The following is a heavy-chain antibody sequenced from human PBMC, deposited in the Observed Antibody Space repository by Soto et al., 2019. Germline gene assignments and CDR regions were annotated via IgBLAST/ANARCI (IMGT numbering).Heavy chain of an antibody. Sequence: GGSLRLSCAASGFTLSSYWMSWVRQAPGKGLEWVGRIKSKTAGGTTEYAAPVKGRFTISRDDSENTLFLHMNSLKTEDTAVYYCSYGANYYFDYWGQGALVTVSS. CDR2: IKSKTAGGTT. CDR1: GFTLSSYW. J-gene: IGHJ4*02. D-gene: IGHD4-17*01. CDR3: SYGANYYFDY. V-gene: IGHV3-15*01.